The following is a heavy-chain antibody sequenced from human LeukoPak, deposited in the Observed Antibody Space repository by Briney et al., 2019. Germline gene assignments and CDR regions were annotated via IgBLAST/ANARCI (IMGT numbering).Heavy chain of an antibody. CDR2: ISSSGSTI. J-gene: IGHJ6*03. D-gene: IGHD2-2*01. Sequence: GGSLRLSCAASGFTFSDYYMSWIRQAPGKGLEWVSYISSSGSTIYYADSVKGQFTISRDNAKNSLYPQMNSLRAEDTAVYYCARFLDPGYCSSTSCYYYYYMDVWGKGTTVTVSS. V-gene: IGHV3-11*01. CDR3: ARFLDPGYCSSTSCYYYYYMDV. CDR1: GFTFSDYY.